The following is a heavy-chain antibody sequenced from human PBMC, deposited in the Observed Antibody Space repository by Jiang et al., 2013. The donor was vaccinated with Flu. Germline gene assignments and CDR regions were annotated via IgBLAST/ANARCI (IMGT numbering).Heavy chain of an antibody. D-gene: IGHD5/OR15-5a*01. CDR3: ARLSLSSVSPISGWFDP. CDR2: IDKNENA. Sequence: KPSETLSLTCAVSGDSIKSGGYYWSWIRQHTGRGLEWIGYIDKNENAYYTPSLKTRIIISVDTSKNQFSLRLTSVTAADTAQYYCARLSLSSVSPISGWFDPWGQGTLVTVSS. J-gene: IGHJ5*02. CDR1: GDSIKSGGYY. V-gene: IGHV4-31*11.